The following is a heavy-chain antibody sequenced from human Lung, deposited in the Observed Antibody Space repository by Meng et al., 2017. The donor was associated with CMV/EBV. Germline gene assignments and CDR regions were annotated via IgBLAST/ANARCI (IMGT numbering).Heavy chain of an antibody. Sequence: HLAGPGPGLANPSPTLSLTCPLPCGSISSGSYCWSWIRQPAGKGLEWIGRIYTSGSTNYNPSLKSRVTISVDTSKNQFSLKLSSVTAADTAVYYCASSMATITFAFDYWGQGTLVTVSS. D-gene: IGHD5-24*01. CDR2: IYTSGST. V-gene: IGHV4-61*02. CDR1: CGSISSGSYC. CDR3: ASSMATITFAFDY. J-gene: IGHJ4*02.